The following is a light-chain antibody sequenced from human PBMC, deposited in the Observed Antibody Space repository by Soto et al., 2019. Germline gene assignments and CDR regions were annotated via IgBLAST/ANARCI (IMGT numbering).Light chain of an antibody. V-gene: IGKV1-5*03. CDR2: KAS. Sequence: DIQMTQSPSTLSGSVGDRVTITCRASQTISSWLAWYQQKPGKAPKLLIYKASTLKSGVPSRFSDSGSGTEFTLTISSLQPDDFATYYCQYYNSYSEAFGQGTKVDIK. CDR1: QTISSW. J-gene: IGKJ1*01. CDR3: QYYNSYSEA.